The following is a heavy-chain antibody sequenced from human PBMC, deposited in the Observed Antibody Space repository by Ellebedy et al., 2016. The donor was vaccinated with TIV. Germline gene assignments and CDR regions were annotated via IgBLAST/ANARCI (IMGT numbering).Heavy chain of an antibody. J-gene: IGHJ4*02. Sequence: AASVKVSCKASGYTFTSYGISWVRQAPGQGLEWMGWISAYNGNTNYAQKLQGRVTMTTDTSTSTAYMELRSLRSDDTAVYYCARGYSSGVVSRLVDYWGQGTLVTVSS. CDR1: GYTFTSYG. D-gene: IGHD6-19*01. CDR3: ARGYSSGVVSRLVDY. CDR2: ISAYNGNT. V-gene: IGHV1-18*01.